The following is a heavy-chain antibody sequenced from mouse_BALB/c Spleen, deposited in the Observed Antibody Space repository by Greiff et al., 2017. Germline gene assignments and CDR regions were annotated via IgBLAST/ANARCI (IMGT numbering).Heavy chain of an antibody. CDR1: GFSLTDYG. Sequence: LVAPSQSLSITCTVSGFSLTDYGVSWIRQPPGKGLEWLGVIWGGGSTYYNSALKSRLSISKDNSKSQVFLKMNSLQTDDTAMYYCAKPLTTVVDYYAMDYWGQGTSVTVSS. D-gene: IGHD1-1*01. J-gene: IGHJ4*01. V-gene: IGHV2-6-5*01. CDR2: IWGGGST. CDR3: AKPLTTVVDYYAMDY.